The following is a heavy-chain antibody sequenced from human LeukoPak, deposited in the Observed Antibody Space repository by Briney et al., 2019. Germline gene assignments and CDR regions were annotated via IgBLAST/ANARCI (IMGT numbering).Heavy chain of an antibody. CDR2: MSNTGST. J-gene: IGHJ4*02. D-gene: IGHD5-24*01. CDR1: GGSISSHY. Sequence: PSETLSLTCTVSGGSISSHYWTWIRQPAGKGLEWIGRMSNTGSTNYNPSLKSRVTMSIDTSKNQFSLKLSSVTAADTAVYYCAGEVELARPFDSWGQGTLVTVSS. CDR3: AGEVELARPFDS. V-gene: IGHV4-4*07.